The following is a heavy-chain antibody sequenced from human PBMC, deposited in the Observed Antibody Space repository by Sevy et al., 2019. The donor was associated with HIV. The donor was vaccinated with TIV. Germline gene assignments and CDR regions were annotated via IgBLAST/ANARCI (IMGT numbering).Heavy chain of an antibody. CDR2: VYSGGST. CDR1: GDSISSNAFY. Sequence: SETLSLTCTVSGDSISSNAFYWGWLRQPPGKGLEWIGSVYSGGSTYYNPSLKSRVTISVVTSKNQFSLKLSSVTAADTAVYYCARHLPDYFYYYYMDVWGKGTTVTVSS. J-gene: IGHJ6*03. V-gene: IGHV4-39*01. CDR3: ARHLPDYFYYYYMDV.